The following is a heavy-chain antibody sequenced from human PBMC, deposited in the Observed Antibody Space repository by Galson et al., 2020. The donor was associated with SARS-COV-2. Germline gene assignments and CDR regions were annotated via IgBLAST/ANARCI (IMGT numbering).Heavy chain of an antibody. V-gene: IGHV3-21*01. CDR1: RFTFSSYS. Sequence: KIGESLKISCAASRFTFSSYSMNWVRQAPGKGLEWVSSISRTSSYIYYADSVKGRFTISRDNAKNSLYLQMNSLRAEDTAVYYCARAGSGWLPDNYYYYAMDVWGQGTTVTVSS. CDR2: ISRTSSYI. D-gene: IGHD6-19*01. CDR3: ARAGSGWLPDNYYYYAMDV. J-gene: IGHJ6*02.